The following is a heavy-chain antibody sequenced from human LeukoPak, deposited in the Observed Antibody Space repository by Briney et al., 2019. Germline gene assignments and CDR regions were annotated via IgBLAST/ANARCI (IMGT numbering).Heavy chain of an antibody. Sequence: SETLSLTCAVYGGSFSGYYWSWIRQPPGKGLEWIGEINHSGSTNYNPSLKSRVTISVDTSKNQFSLKLSSVTAADTAVYYCARVPGIAVAPFDYWGREPWSPSPQ. CDR1: GGSFSGYY. V-gene: IGHV4-34*01. D-gene: IGHD6-19*01. J-gene: IGHJ4*02. CDR3: ARVPGIAVAPFDY. CDR2: INHSGST.